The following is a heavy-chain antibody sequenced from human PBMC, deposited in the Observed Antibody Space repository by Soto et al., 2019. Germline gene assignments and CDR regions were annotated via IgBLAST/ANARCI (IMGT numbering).Heavy chain of an antibody. J-gene: IGHJ6*02. D-gene: IGHD6-13*01. CDR2: IDPSDSYT. Sequence: GESLKISCKGSGYSFTSYWISWVRQMPGKGLEWMGRIDPSDSYTNYGPSFQGHVTISADKSISTAYLQWSSLKASDTAMYYCASAPVGGIAAAGTGYYGMDVWGQGTTVTVSS. CDR3: ASAPVGGIAAAGTGYYGMDV. CDR1: GYSFTSYW. V-gene: IGHV5-10-1*01.